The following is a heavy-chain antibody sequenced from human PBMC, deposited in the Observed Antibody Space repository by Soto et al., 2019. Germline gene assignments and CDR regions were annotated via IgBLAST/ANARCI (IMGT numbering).Heavy chain of an antibody. CDR1: GGTFSSYA. CDR3: ASTPRRVRGVPGWYFDL. J-gene: IGHJ2*01. V-gene: IGHV1-69*01. CDR2: IIPIFGTA. Sequence: QVQLVQSGAEVKKPGSSVKVSCKASGGTFSSYAISWVRQAPGQGLEWMGGIIPIFGTANYAQKFQGRVTITADESTSTAYMELRSLRSEDTAVYYCASTPRRVRGVPGWYFDLWGRGTLVTVSS. D-gene: IGHD3-10*01.